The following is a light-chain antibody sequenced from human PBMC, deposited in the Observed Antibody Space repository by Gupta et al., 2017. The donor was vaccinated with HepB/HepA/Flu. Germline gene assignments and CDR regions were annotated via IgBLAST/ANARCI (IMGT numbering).Light chain of an antibody. J-gene: IGKJ5*01. Sequence: EIVMTPSPATLSVSPGERVTLSCRASQSVSSNLAWYQQKPRQTPRHLIYDASTRATGGPARFSGSGSGTEYTLTISSLRSEDFAVYYCRQYTNSPPLTFGQGTRLEIK. V-gene: IGKV3-15*01. CDR2: DAS. CDR1: QSVSSN. CDR3: RQYTNSPPLT.